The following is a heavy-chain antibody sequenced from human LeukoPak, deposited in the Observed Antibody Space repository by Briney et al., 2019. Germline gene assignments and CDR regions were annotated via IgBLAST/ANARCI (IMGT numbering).Heavy chain of an antibody. D-gene: IGHD3-22*01. CDR3: TKDARTCHSSGCWKPSDF. V-gene: IGHV3-74*01. J-gene: IGHJ4*02. Sequence: GGSLRLSCAASGFNFRSYWMHWVRHPPGKGPVWVSRIDGDGTATYADSVKGRFTISRDNANNMLYLQMNSLRADDTAVYCCTKDARTCHSSGCWKPSDFWGQGALVAVSS. CDR1: GFNFRSYW. CDR2: IDGDGTAT.